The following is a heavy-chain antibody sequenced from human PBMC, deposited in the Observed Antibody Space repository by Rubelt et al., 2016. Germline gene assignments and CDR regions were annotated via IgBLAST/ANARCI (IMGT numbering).Heavy chain of an antibody. CDR1: GGSFSGYY. J-gene: IGHJ4*02. D-gene: IGHD4-17*01. CDR3: ARGRDGDRMGC. V-gene: IGHV4-34*01. Sequence: QVQLQQWGAGLLKPSETLSLTCAVYGGSFSGYYWSWIRQPPGKGLERIGEINHSGSTYYNPSLKSRVTISVDTSKNQFSLKLGAGTAADTAVDYGARGRDGDRMGCWGQGTLVTVSS. CDR2: INHSGST.